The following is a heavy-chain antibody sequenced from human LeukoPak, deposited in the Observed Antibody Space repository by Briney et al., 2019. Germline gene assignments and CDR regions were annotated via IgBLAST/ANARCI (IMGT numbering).Heavy chain of an antibody. CDR1: GFTFSNAW. Sequence: PGGSLRLSCAASGFTFSNAWMSWVRQAPGKGLEWVSSISSSSSYIYYADSVKGRFTISRDNAKNSLYLQMNSLRAEDTAVYYCARDNKQRGYYYMDVWGKGTTVTVSS. CDR2: ISSSSSYI. J-gene: IGHJ6*03. D-gene: IGHD6-25*01. V-gene: IGHV3-21*01. CDR3: ARDNKQRGYYYMDV.